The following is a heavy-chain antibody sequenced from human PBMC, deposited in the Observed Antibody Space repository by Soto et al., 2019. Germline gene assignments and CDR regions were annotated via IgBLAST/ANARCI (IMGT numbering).Heavy chain of an antibody. CDR3: ANEGYCSSTSCYLTGSARLWAPTVDH. Sequence: GGSLRLSCAASGFTFSSYAMSWVRQAPGKGLEWVSAISGSGGSTYYADSVKGRFTISRDNSKNTLYLQMNSLRAEDTAVYYCANEGYCSSTSCYLTGSARLWAPTVDHWGQGTLVTVSS. V-gene: IGHV3-23*01. CDR1: GFTFSSYA. D-gene: IGHD2-2*01. J-gene: IGHJ4*02. CDR2: ISGSGGST.